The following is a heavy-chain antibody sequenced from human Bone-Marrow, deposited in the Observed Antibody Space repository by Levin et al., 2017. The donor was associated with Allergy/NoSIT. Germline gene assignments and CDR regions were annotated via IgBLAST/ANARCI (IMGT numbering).Heavy chain of an antibody. CDR3: ARDEVVVVAAPRERWFDP. Sequence: GASVKVSCKASGYTFTGYYMHWVRQAPGQGLEWMGRINPNSGGTNYAQKFQGRVTMTRDTSISTAYMELSRLRSDDTAVYYCARDEVVVVAAPRERWFDPWGQGTLVTVSS. CDR1: GYTFTGYY. V-gene: IGHV1-2*06. CDR2: INPNSGGT. D-gene: IGHD2-15*01. J-gene: IGHJ5*02.